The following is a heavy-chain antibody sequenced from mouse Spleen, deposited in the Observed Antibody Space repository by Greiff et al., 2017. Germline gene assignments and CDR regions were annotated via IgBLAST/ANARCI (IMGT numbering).Heavy chain of an antibody. CDR3: ARKVLNWDVLAY. V-gene: IGHV5-17*01. CDR2: ISSGSSTI. Sequence: EVRLVESGGGLVKPGGSLKLSCAASGFTFSDYGMHWVRQAPEKGLEWVAYISSGSSTIYYADTVKGRFTISRDNAKNTLFLQMTSLRSEDTAMYYCARKVLNWDVLAYWGQGTLVTVSA. CDR1: GFTFSDYG. D-gene: IGHD4-1*01. J-gene: IGHJ3*01.